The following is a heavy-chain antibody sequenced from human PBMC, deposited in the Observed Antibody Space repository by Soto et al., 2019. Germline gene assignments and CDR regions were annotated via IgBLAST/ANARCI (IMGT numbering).Heavy chain of an antibody. Sequence: QVQLVQSGGEVKKPGASVKVSCKASGYTFTDYGITWVRQAPGQGLEWMGWISAYTGNTNYAQKVQGRVTMNPDTSTRTDYLELRSLRSDDTAVSYCARGPESRSTAYFDYWGKGTLVTVSS. CDR1: GYTFTDYG. D-gene: IGHD2-2*01. J-gene: IGHJ4*02. V-gene: IGHV1-18*01. CDR2: ISAYTGNT. CDR3: ARGPESRSTAYFDY.